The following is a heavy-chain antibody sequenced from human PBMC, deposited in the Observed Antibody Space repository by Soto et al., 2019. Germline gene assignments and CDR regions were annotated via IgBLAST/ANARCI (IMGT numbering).Heavy chain of an antibody. CDR2: IFLNDEK. CDR1: GFSLSNARMG. D-gene: IGHD6-19*01. J-gene: IGHJ5*02. Sequence: GSGPTLVNPTETLTLTCTVSGFSLSNARMGVSWIRQPPGKALEWLAHIFLNDEKSYSTSLKSRLTISHATSNKQVVLTMTNMDPVDTATYYCARTYGVLFSPGAVAATHWFDPWGQGTLVTVSS. CDR3: ARTYGVLFSPGAVAATHWFDP. V-gene: IGHV2-26*01.